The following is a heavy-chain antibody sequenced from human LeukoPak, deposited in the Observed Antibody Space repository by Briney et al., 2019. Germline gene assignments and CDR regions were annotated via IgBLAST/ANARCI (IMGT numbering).Heavy chain of an antibody. CDR1: GFTFSSYA. D-gene: IGHD6-13*01. CDR2: ISGSGGST. V-gene: IGHV3-23*01. Sequence: GGSLRLSCTASGFTFSSYAMSWVRQAPGQGLEWVSGISGSGGSTHYADSVKGRFTISRDNSKHTLYLQMNSLRADDTAIYYCAKDSQAGYSNSRTNWGRGALVTVSS. CDR3: AKDSQAGYSNSRTN. J-gene: IGHJ4*02.